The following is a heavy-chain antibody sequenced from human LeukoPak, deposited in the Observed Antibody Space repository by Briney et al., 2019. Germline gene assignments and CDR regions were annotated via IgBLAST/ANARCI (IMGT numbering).Heavy chain of an antibody. V-gene: IGHV4-34*01. CDR3: ARDGGGRIAVAGLWYD. CDR2: INHSGST. D-gene: IGHD6-19*01. Sequence: PSETLSLTCAVYGGSFSGYYWSWIRQPPGKGLEWIGEINHSGSTNYNPSLESRISISVDTSKNQFSLKLNSVTAADTAVYYCARDGGGRIAVAGLWYDWGQGTLVTVSS. J-gene: IGHJ4*02. CDR1: GGSFSGYY.